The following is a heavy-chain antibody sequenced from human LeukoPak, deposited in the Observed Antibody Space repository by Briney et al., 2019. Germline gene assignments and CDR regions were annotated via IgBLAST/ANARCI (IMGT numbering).Heavy chain of an antibody. CDR1: GFTFSSYA. CDR3: ATGELPWHFDY. D-gene: IGHD1-26*01. V-gene: IGHV3-23*01. J-gene: IGHJ4*02. Sequence: GGCLRLSCAASGFTFSSYAMSWVRQAPGKGLEWVSAISGSGGSTYYADSVKGRFTISRDNSKNTLYLQMNSLRAEDTAVYYCATGELPWHFDYWGQGTLVTVSS. CDR2: ISGSGGST.